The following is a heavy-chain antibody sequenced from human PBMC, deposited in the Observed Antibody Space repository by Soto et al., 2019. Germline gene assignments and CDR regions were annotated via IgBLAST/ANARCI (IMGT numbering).Heavy chain of an antibody. D-gene: IGHD6-6*01. CDR3: ARISSSSRYFDY. J-gene: IGHJ4*02. Sequence: QVQLQESGPRLVKPSQTLSLTCTVSGGSISSGGYYWSWIRQHPGKGLEWIGYIYYSGSTYYNPSLKSRVTISVDMSKNQLSLKLSSVTAADTAVYYCARISSSSRYFDYWGQGTLVTVSS. CDR1: GGSISSGGYY. V-gene: IGHV4-31*03. CDR2: IYYSGST.